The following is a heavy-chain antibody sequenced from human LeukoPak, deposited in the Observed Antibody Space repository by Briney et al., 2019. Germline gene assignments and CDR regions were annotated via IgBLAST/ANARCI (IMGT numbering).Heavy chain of an antibody. CDR1: GGAISSYY. Sequence: SETLSLTCTVSGGAISSYYWSWIRQPPGKGLEWIAYIHYSGNTNYSPSLKSRVTISVDTSKNQFSLRLTSVTAADTAVYYCARSGTVTNFDYWGQGTLVTVSS. V-gene: IGHV4-59*01. CDR2: IHYSGNT. D-gene: IGHD4-17*01. J-gene: IGHJ4*02. CDR3: ARSGTVTNFDY.